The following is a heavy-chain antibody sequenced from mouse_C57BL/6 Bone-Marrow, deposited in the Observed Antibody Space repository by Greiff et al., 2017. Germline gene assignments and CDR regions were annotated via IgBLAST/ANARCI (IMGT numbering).Heavy chain of an antibody. J-gene: IGHJ1*03. V-gene: IGHV5-17*01. CDR1: GFTFSDYG. CDR2: ISSGSSTI. CDR3: ARVGYGSTQSDV. Sequence: EVKVEESGGGLVKPGGSLKLSCAASGFTFSDYGMHWVRQAPEKGLEWVAYISSGSSTIYYADTVKGRFTISRDNAKNTLFLQMTSLRSEDTAMYYCARVGYGSTQSDVWGTGTTVTVSS. D-gene: IGHD1-1*01.